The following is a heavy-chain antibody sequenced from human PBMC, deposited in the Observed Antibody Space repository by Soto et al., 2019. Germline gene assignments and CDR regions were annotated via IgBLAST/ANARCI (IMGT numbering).Heavy chain of an antibody. CDR1: GFTFSIYS. CDR3: ARVWGQLVLPGVFDI. D-gene: IGHD6-6*01. V-gene: IGHV3-21*01. Sequence: GGSLRLSCAASGFTFSIYSMNWVRQAPGKGLEWVSSISSSSSYIYYADSVKGRFTISRDNAKNSLYLQMNSLRAEDTAVYYCARVWGQLVLPGVFDIWGQGTMVTVS. CDR2: ISSSSSYI. J-gene: IGHJ3*02.